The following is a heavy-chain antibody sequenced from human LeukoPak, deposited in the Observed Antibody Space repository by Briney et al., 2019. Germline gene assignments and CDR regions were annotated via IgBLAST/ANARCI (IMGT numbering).Heavy chain of an antibody. D-gene: IGHD4-17*01. V-gene: IGHV3-21*01. Sequence: PGGSLRLSCAASGFTFSSYSMNWVRQAPGKGLEWVSSISSSSSYIYYADSVKGRFTISRDNAKNSLYLQMNSLRAEDAAVYYCARDHTDDYGDSYFDYWGQGTLVTVSS. CDR3: ARDHTDDYGDSYFDY. CDR1: GFTFSSYS. J-gene: IGHJ4*02. CDR2: ISSSSSYI.